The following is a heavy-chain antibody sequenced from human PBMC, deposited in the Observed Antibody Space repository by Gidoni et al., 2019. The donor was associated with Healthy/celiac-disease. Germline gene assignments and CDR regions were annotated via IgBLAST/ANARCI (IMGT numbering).Heavy chain of an antibody. CDR2: ISYDGSNK. CDR1: GFTFSIYG. CDR3: AKVSGYYSRKPPYYFDY. V-gene: IGHV3-30*18. D-gene: IGHD3-22*01. Sequence: QVQLVESGGGVVQPGRSLRLSCAASGFTFSIYGMHWVRQAPGKGLEWVAVISYDGSNKYYADSVKGRFTISRDNSKNTLYLQMNSLRAEDTAVYYCAKVSGYYSRKPPYYFDYWGQGTLVTVSS. J-gene: IGHJ4*02.